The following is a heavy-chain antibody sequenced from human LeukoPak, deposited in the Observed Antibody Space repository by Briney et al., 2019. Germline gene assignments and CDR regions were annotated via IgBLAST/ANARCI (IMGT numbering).Heavy chain of an antibody. CDR1: GGSISSYY. V-gene: IGHV4-59*01. D-gene: IGHD3-16*02. J-gene: IGHJ4*02. CDR2: ISYSGST. Sequence: SETLSLTCTVSGGSISSYYWSWIRQPPGKGLEWIGYISYSGSTNYNPSPKSRVTISVDTSKNHFSLKLSSVTAADTAVYYCARYVWGSYPTFEDYWGQGTLVTVSS. CDR3: ARYVWGSYPTFEDY.